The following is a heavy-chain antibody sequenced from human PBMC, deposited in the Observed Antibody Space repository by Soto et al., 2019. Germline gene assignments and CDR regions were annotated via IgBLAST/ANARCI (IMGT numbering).Heavy chain of an antibody. CDR2: MNPNTGNS. D-gene: IGHD1-1*01. Sequence: QVQLVQSGAAVRKPGASVKVSCEASGYTFTSYDIYWVRQATGQGLEWMGWMNPNTGNSAYAQKFQGRVTVTRDTSINTVHMELSSLRSEDTAVYYCARRAETNGWNGFGADKYYFDFWGQGTLVTGSS. CDR3: ARRAETNGWNGFGADKYYFDF. V-gene: IGHV1-8*01. CDR1: GYTFTSYD. J-gene: IGHJ4*02.